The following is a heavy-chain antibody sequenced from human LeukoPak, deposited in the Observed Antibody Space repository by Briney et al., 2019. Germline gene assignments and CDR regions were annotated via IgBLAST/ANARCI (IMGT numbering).Heavy chain of an antibody. CDR2: ISSSSSYI. CDR1: GFTFSSYS. V-gene: IGHV3-21*01. D-gene: IGHD2-2*01. Sequence: GGSLRLSCAASGFTFSSYSMNWVRQAPGKGLEWVSSISSSSSYIYYADSVKGRFTISRDNAKNSLYLQMNSLRAEDTAVYYCARVKYCSSTSCYHHMDVWGKGTTVTVSS. CDR3: ARVKYCSSTSCYHHMDV. J-gene: IGHJ6*03.